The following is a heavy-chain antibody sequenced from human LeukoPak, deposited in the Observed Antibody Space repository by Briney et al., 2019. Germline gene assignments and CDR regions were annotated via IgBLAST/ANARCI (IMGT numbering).Heavy chain of an antibody. J-gene: IGHJ4*02. V-gene: IGHV4-34*01. CDR2: IHNSGTT. Sequence: PSETLSLTCAVSGGPFSGYFWSWIRQSSGKGLEWIGEIHNSGTTNYNPSLNSRVTILEDTSKNQFYLNLSSVTAADTAVYYCARRYYYNLGSFPFDFWGQGTLVTVYS. CDR3: ARRYYYNLGSFPFDF. D-gene: IGHD3-10*01. CDR1: GGPFSGYF.